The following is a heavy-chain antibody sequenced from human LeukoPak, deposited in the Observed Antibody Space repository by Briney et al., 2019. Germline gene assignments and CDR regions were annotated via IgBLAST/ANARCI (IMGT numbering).Heavy chain of an antibody. J-gene: IGHJ3*02. CDR3: ARGGDAFDT. Sequence: PSETLSLTCTVSGGSISSYYWSWIRQPPGKGLEWIGYIYYSGSTNYNPSPKSRVTISVDTSKNQFSLKLSSVTAADTAVYYCARGGDAFDTWGQGTMVTVSS. CDR2: IYYSGST. CDR1: GGSISSYY. V-gene: IGHV4-59*08.